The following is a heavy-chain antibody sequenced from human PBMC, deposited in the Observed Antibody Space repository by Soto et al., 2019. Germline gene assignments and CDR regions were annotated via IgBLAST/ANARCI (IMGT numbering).Heavy chain of an antibody. D-gene: IGHD1-7*01. V-gene: IGHV3-64*01. CDR1: GFTFSSYD. CDR2: ISSNGGTT. Sequence: EVQLAESGGGMVQPGGSLRLSCVASGFTFSSYDMHWVRQAPGKGLEYVSSISSNGGTTYYGNSVKGRFTISRDNSKNTRYPQGGSLRAEDRAVYYCVGRVPGNYDYWGQGPLAPVSS. J-gene: IGHJ4*02. CDR3: VGRVPGNYDY.